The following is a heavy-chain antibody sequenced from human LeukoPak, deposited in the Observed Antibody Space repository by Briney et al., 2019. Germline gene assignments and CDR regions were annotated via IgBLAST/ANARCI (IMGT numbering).Heavy chain of an antibody. CDR3: AKAGASGSGQIDS. V-gene: IGHV3-30*02. Sequence: GGSLRLSCAASGFIFRTYALNWVRHAPGKGLERVAFIFYNGTDKYADSVKARFTISRDNSKNTLYLEMNRLRPEDTALYYCAKAGASGSGQIDSWGQGTPVIVSS. D-gene: IGHD3-10*01. J-gene: IGHJ4*02. CDR1: GFIFRTYA. CDR2: IFYNGTDK.